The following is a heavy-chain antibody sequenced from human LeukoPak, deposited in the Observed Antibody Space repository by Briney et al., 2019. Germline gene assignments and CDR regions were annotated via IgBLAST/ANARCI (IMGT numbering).Heavy chain of an antibody. Sequence: GGSLRLSCTTSGLTFGDYAMSWVRQAPGKGLEWVANIKQDRSEKYYVDSVKGRFTVSRDNARNSLYLQMNSLSPEDTAVYYCARVKQRLVRLLGRDTTYNYYYYMDVWGKGTTVTVSS. CDR2: IKQDRSEK. CDR1: GLTFGDYA. V-gene: IGHV3-7*01. CDR3: ARVKQRLVRLLGRDTTYNYYYYMDV. D-gene: IGHD6-13*01. J-gene: IGHJ6*03.